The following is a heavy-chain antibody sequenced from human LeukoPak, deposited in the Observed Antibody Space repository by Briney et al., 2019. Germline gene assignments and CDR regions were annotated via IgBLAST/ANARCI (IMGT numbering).Heavy chain of an antibody. Sequence: GGSLRLSCPASGFTFRNYAMSWVRQAPGKGLEWVSAISASGGTPYYADSVKGRFTISRDNSQNTLYLQMNSLRAEDTAVYYCAKRHIAALGGDAFDAWGQGTMVTVSS. CDR2: ISASGGTP. J-gene: IGHJ3*01. D-gene: IGHD5-12*01. V-gene: IGHV3-23*01. CDR1: GFTFRNYA. CDR3: AKRHIAALGGDAFDA.